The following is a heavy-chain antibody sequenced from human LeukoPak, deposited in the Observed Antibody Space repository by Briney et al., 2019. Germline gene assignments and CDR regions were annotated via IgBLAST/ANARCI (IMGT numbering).Heavy chain of an antibody. CDR1: GFTVSSNY. D-gene: IGHD1-26*01. Sequence: GGSLRLSCAASGFTVSSNYMSWVRQAPGKGLEWVSVIYNGGSTYYADSVKGRFTISRDNSKNTLYLQMNSLRAEDTAVYYCARGNSGSYPNWFDPWGQGTLVTVSS. V-gene: IGHV3-66*02. CDR2: IYNGGST. CDR3: ARGNSGSYPNWFDP. J-gene: IGHJ5*02.